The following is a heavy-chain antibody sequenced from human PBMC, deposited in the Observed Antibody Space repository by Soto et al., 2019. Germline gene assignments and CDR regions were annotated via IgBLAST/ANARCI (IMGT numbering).Heavy chain of an antibody. J-gene: IGHJ4*02. D-gene: IGHD2-2*01. CDR2: INPNSGGT. CDR3: ARACVVPAAKAHPNGGCPLAGTFDY. CDR1: GYTFTGYY. Sequence: ASVKVSCKASGYTFTGYYMHWVRQAPGQGLEWMGWINPNSGGTNYAQKFQGWVTMTRETSISTAYMELSRLRSDDTAVYYCARACVVPAAKAHPNGGCPLAGTFDYWGQGTLVTVSS. V-gene: IGHV1-2*04.